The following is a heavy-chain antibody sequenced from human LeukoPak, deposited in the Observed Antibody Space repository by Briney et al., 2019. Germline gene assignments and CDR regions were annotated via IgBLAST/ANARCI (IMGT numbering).Heavy chain of an antibody. V-gene: IGHV3-74*01. CDR2: INSDGSST. D-gene: IGHD6-6*01. Sequence: PGGSLRLSCAASGFTFSSYWMHWVRQAPGKGLVWVSRINSDGSSTSYADSVKGRFTISRDNAKNTLYLQMNSLRAEDTAVYYCARGERMYSSSSAFDYWGQGTLVTVSS. CDR3: ARGERMYSSSSAFDY. CDR1: GFTFSSYW. J-gene: IGHJ4*02.